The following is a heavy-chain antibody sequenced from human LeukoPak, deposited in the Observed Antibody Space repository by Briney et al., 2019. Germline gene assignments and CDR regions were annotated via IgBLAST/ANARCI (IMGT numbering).Heavy chain of an antibody. V-gene: IGHV3-74*01. Sequence: GGSLTLSCAASGFTFTNHWMHWIRQAPGKGPMWVSRIDFDGTITTYADSVEGRFTISRDNTKNMLYPQMNSLRVDDTAVYYCARDLTWNQVDFWGQGTLVTVSS. CDR2: IDFDGTIT. J-gene: IGHJ4*02. CDR3: ARDLTWNQVDF. D-gene: IGHD1-14*01. CDR1: GFTFTNHW.